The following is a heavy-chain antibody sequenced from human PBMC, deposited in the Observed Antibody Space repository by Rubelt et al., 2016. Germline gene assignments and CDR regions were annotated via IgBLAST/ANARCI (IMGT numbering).Heavy chain of an antibody. CDR3: ARDRDKLELRSYFGY. Sequence: QVQLQESGPGLVKPSETLSLTCTVSGGSISSYYWSWIRQPPGKGLEWIGYIYYSGSTNYNPSLKSRVTISVDTSTNQFSLKLTSLTAADTAVYYCARDRDKLELRSYFGYWGQGTLVTVSS. CDR2: IYYSGST. D-gene: IGHD1-7*01. CDR1: GGSISSYY. J-gene: IGHJ4*02. V-gene: IGHV4-59*12.